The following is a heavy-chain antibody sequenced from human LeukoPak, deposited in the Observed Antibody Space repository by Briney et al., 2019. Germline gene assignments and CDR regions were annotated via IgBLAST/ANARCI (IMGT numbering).Heavy chain of an antibody. Sequence: SEPLSLTCTVSGGSISSGSYYWSWIRQPAGKGLEWIGRIYTSGSTNYNPSLKSRVTISVDTSKNQFSLKLSSVTAADTAVYYCARDPGRGSSGAFDIWGQGTMVTVSS. D-gene: IGHD6-19*01. V-gene: IGHV4-61*02. CDR3: ARDPGRGSSGAFDI. CDR2: IYTSGST. CDR1: GGSISSGSYY. J-gene: IGHJ3*02.